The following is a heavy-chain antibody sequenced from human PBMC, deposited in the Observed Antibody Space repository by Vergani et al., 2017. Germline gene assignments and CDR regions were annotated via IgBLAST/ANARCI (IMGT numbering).Heavy chain of an antibody. Sequence: QVQLVQSGAEVKKPGASVKVSCKASGDTFVYYIHWVRQAPEQGLEWVGVISPDGFSTFYAQKFQGRVTITRDTSTSTVYVEVTSLRSDDTAVYYCAREPPLTGFVDYWVQGTLVTVSS. CDR3: AREPPLTGFVDY. CDR1: GDTFVYY. V-gene: IGHV1-46*03. CDR2: ISPDGFST. D-gene: IGHD3-9*01. J-gene: IGHJ4*02.